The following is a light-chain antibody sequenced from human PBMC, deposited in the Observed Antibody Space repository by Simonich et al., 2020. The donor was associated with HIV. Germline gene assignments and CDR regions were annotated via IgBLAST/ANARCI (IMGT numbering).Light chain of an antibody. J-gene: IGKJ1*01. CDR2: AAS. CDR3: QQYNIFSWT. V-gene: IGKV1-27*01. CDR1: QGISNY. Sequence: DIQMTQSPSSLSASVGDRVTITCRASQGISNYLAWYQQKPGKVPKLLIYAASTLQSGVPSRFSGSGSGTDFTLTISGLQPEDVATYYCQQYNIFSWTFGQGTKVEIK.